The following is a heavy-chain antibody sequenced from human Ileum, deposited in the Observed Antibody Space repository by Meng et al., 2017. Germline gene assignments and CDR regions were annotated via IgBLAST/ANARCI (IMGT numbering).Heavy chain of an antibody. CDR3: ARDHYGTNSLDY. V-gene: IGHV3-74*01. Sequence: GESLKISCAASGFTFSRHWMHWARQVPGKGLVWVSRIKTDGSYRDYADSVKGRFTISIDNAKNTLFLQMNSLRAKDTAVYYCARDHYGTNSLDYWGQGTLVNVSS. CDR1: GFTFSRHW. D-gene: IGHD2-8*01. CDR2: IKTDGSYR. J-gene: IGHJ4*02.